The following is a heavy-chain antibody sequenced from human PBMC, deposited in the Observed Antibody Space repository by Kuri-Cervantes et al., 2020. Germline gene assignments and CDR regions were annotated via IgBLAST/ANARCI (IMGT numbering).Heavy chain of an antibody. CDR2: INTNTGNP. V-gene: IGHV7-4-1*02. CDR3: ARGATNYGSGSYDYYYGMDV. CDR1: GYTFTNYA. J-gene: IGHJ6*02. Sequence: ASVKVSCKASGYTFTNYAVNWVRQAPGQGLEWMGWINTNTGNPTYAQGFTGRFVFSLDTSASTAYLQISSLKAEDTAVYYCARGATNYGSGSYDYYYGMDVWGQGTTVTVSS. D-gene: IGHD3-10*01.